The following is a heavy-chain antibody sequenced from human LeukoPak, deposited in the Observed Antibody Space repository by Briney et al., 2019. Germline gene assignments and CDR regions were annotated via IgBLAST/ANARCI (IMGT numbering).Heavy chain of an antibody. CDR1: GGTFSSYA. J-gene: IGHJ4*02. CDR3: ARATYYDFWSGYYTGSDY. Sequence: ASVKVSCKASGGTFSSYAISWVRQAPGQGLEWMGRIIPIFGTANYAQKFQGRVTITTDESTSTAYMELSSLRSEDTAVYYCARATYYDFWSGYYTGSDYWGQGTLVTVSS. V-gene: IGHV1-69*05. CDR2: IIPIFGTA. D-gene: IGHD3-3*01.